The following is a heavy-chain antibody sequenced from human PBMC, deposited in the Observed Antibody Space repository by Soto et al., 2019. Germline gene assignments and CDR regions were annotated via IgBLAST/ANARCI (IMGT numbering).Heavy chain of an antibody. CDR3: ARSHTYYNFWSGYGGPYYYYGMDV. D-gene: IGHD3-3*01. CDR1: GGSFSGYY. V-gene: IGHV4-34*01. CDR2: INHSGST. Sequence: PSETLSLTCAVYGGSFSGYYWSWIRQPPGKGLEWIGEINHSGSTNYNPSLKSRVTISVDTSKNQFSLKLSSVTAADTAVYYCARSHTYYNFWSGYGGPYYYYGMDVWGQGTTVTVSS. J-gene: IGHJ6*02.